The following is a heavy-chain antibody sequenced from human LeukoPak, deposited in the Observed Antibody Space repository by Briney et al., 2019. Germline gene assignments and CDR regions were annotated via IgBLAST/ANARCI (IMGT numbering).Heavy chain of an antibody. J-gene: IGHJ6*02. CDR2: IYYSGST. D-gene: IGHD3-3*02. V-gene: IGHV4-59*01. Sequence: PSETLSLTCTVSGGSISSYHWGWIRQPPGKGLEWVGYIYYSGSTNYNPSLKSRVTISVDTSKNQFSLKVNSVTAADTAVYYCARGEATLGHFNYYHYGMDVWGQGTTVTVSS. CDR1: GGSISSYH. CDR3: ARGEATLGHFNYYHYGMDV.